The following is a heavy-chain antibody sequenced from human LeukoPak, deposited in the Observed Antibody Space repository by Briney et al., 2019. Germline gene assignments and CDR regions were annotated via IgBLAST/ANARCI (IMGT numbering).Heavy chain of an antibody. J-gene: IGHJ6*02. V-gene: IGHV7-4-1*02. CDR1: GYTFTSYA. D-gene: IGHD5-18*01. CDR2: INTNTGNP. CDR3: ARSDFGYGFYYYYGMDV. Sequence: ASVKVSCKASGYTFTSYAMNWVRQPPGQGLEWMGWINTNTGNPTYAQGFTGRFVFSLDTSVSTAYLQISSLKAEDTAVYYCARSDFGYGFYYYYGMDVWGQGTTVTASS.